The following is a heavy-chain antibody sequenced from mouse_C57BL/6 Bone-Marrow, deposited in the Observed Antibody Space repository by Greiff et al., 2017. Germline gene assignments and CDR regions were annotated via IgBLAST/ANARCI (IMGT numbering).Heavy chain of an antibody. V-gene: IGHV1-55*01. J-gene: IGHJ2*01. CDR3: ARSGSLVRSFDY. CDR1: GYTFTSYW. Sequence: QVQLQQPGAELVKPGASVKMSCKASGYTFTSYWITWVKQRPGQGLEWIGDIYPTSGRTNYNEKFKSKAIMTVDTSSNTAYMQLSSLTSEDSAVFYCARSGSLVRSFDYWGQGTTLTVSS. CDR2: IYPTSGRT. D-gene: IGHD2-14*01.